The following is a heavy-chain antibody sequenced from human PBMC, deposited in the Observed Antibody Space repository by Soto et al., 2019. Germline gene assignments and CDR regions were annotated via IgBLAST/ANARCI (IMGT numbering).Heavy chain of an antibody. J-gene: IGHJ6*02. CDR2: ISYDGSNK. CDR1: GFTFCSYG. CDR3: AKDVGAVAGKDYYYGMDV. Sequence: GGSLRLSCAASGFTFCSYGMHWVRQAPGKGLEWVAVISYDGSNKYYADSVKGRFTISRDNSKNTLYLQMNSLRAEDTAVYYCAKDVGAVAGKDYYYGMDVWGQGTTVTVSS. V-gene: IGHV3-30*18. D-gene: IGHD6-19*01.